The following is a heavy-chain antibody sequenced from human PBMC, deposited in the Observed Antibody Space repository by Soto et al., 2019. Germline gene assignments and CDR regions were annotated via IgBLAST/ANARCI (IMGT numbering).Heavy chain of an antibody. D-gene: IGHD6-19*01. V-gene: IGHV5-51*01. CDR2: IYPGDSDT. Sequence: PGESLKISCKGSGYSFTSDWIAWVRQMPGKGLEYMGIIYPGDSDTRYSPSFQGQVTISADKSTSTAYVQWSSLKASDTAMYYCAKDGSSNGWYVDDYWGQGTLVTVSS. CDR3: AKDGSSNGWYVDDY. CDR1: GYSFTSDW. J-gene: IGHJ4*02.